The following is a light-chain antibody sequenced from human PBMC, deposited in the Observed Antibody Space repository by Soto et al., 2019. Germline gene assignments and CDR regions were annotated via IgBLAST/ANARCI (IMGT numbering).Light chain of an antibody. V-gene: IGKV2-28*01. CDR3: LQALQTPPT. Sequence: DIVMTQSPLSLPVTPGEPASISCRSSQSLLYRNGNNYLNWYLQKPGQSPQLLLYLTSYRASGVPDRFSARGSGTDFTLKISRVEAEDVGVYYCLQALQTPPTFGQGTRLEIK. CDR2: LTS. CDR1: QSLLYRNGNNY. J-gene: IGKJ5*01.